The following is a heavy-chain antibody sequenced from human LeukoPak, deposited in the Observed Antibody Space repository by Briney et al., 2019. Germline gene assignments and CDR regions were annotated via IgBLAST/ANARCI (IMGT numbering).Heavy chain of an antibody. V-gene: IGHV1-8*01. CDR2: MNPNSGNT. CDR1: GYTFTSYD. Sequence: ASVKVSCKASGYTFTSYDINWVRQATGQGLEWMGWMNPNSGNTGYAQKFQGRVTMTRDTSTSTVYMELSSLRSEDTAVYYCARPPDTYYYDSSGYYQPEYFQHWGQGTLVTVSS. CDR3: ARPPDTYYYDSSGYYQPEYFQH. J-gene: IGHJ1*01. D-gene: IGHD3-22*01.